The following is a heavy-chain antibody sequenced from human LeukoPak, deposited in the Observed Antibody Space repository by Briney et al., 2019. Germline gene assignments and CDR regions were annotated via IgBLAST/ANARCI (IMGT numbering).Heavy chain of an antibody. CDR1: GYTFTSYG. V-gene: IGHV1-46*01. J-gene: IGHJ4*02. Sequence: VASVKVSCKASGYTFTSYGINWVRQAPGQGLEWMGIINPSGGSTSYAQKFQGRVTMTRDMSTSTVYMGLSSLRSEDTAVYYCARGKGRNYFDYWGQGTLVTVSS. CDR2: INPSGGST. CDR3: ARGKGRNYFDY. D-gene: IGHD1-26*01.